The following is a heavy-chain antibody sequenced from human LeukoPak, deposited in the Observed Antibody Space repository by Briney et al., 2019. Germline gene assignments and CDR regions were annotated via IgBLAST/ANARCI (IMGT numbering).Heavy chain of an antibody. D-gene: IGHD1-26*01. CDR2: IWYDATNK. J-gene: IGHJ4*02. Sequence: GGSLRLSCSASGFTFSRHGMHWVRQAPGKGLEWVAVIWYDATNKYYADSVKGRFTVSRDNSKNTMYLQMNSLRAEDTAVYYCARGSGSFSGGFDYWGQGTLVTVSS. V-gene: IGHV3-33*01. CDR1: GFTFSRHG. CDR3: ARGSGSFSGGFDY.